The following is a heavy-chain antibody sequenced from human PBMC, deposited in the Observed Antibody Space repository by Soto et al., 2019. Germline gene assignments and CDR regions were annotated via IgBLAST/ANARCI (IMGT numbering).Heavy chain of an antibody. CDR3: AKCDSWSGYYTDYYYGMDV. CDR1: GFTFSSYA. Sequence: GGSLRLSCAASGFTFSSYAMHWVRQAPGKGLEWVAVISYDGSNKYYADSVKGRFTISRDNSKNTLYLQMNSLRAEDTAVYYCAKCDSWSGYYTDYYYGMDVWGQGTTVTVSS. V-gene: IGHV3-30-3*02. D-gene: IGHD3-3*01. CDR2: ISYDGSNK. J-gene: IGHJ6*02.